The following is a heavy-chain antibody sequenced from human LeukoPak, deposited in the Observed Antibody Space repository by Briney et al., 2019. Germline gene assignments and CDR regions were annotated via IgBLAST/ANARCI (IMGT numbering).Heavy chain of an antibody. J-gene: IGHJ5*02. D-gene: IGHD6-6*01. V-gene: IGHV1-8*01. CDR1: GFTFTIYD. CDR2: LNGNSGDT. CDR3: ARVVAARLVIGGFDP. Sequence: ASVKDSCKTSGFTFTIYDLNWVRQATGQGVEWMGWLNGNSGDTGYVQKLQGRVTMTRNTSVNTAYLEQDNLRSEDQPVHYCARVVAARLVIGGFDPWGQGTLVTVSS.